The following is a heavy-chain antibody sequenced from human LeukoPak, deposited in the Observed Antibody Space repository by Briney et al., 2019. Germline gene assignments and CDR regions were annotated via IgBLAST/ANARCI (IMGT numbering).Heavy chain of an antibody. D-gene: IGHD3-22*01. Sequence: ASVKVSCKASGYTFTSYDVNWVREAPGQGLEWMGWINPNSGGTNYAQKFQGRVTMTRDTSISTAYMELSRLRSDDTAVYYCAREWLILRAHGMDVWGQGTTVTVSS. CDR1: GYTFTSYD. V-gene: IGHV1-2*02. CDR2: INPNSGGT. CDR3: AREWLILRAHGMDV. J-gene: IGHJ6*02.